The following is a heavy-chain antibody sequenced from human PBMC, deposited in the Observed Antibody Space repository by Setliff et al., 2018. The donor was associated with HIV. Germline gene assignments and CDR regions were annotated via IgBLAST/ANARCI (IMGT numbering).Heavy chain of an antibody. CDR2: INPHSGDT. Sequence: ASVKVSCKASGGSFSTYAISWVRQAPGQGLEWMGWINPHSGDTNYGQRFRGRVTMTRDTSSNTAHIDLTRLTSDDTAVYYCAGALYSGLSGSYMGLGYWGQGTLVTVSS. CDR1: GGSFSTYA. J-gene: IGHJ4*02. V-gene: IGHV1-2*02. D-gene: IGHD3-10*01. CDR3: AGALYSGLSGSYMGLGY.